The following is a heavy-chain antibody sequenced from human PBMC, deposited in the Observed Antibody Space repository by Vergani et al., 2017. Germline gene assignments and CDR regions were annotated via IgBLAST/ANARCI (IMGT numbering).Heavy chain of an antibody. Sequence: EVQLLESGGDLVQPGGSLRLSCAASGFTFIMHAMSWVRQAPGKGLEWVSTLSASDRRTHYADSVKGRFTISRDNSKSTLYLQMNSLRAEDTAIYYCAKGGWNYWFDSWGQGTLVIVS. D-gene: IGHD1-1*01. CDR2: LSASDRRT. CDR1: GFTFIMHA. J-gene: IGHJ5*01. V-gene: IGHV3-23*01. CDR3: AKGGWNYWFDS.